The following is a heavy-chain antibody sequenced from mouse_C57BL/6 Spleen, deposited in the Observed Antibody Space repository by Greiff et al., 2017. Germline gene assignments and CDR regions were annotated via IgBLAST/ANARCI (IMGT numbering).Heavy chain of an antibody. V-gene: IGHV3-6*01. Sequence: DVKLQESGPGLVKPSQSLSLTCSVTGYSITSGYYWNWIRQFPGNKLEWMGYISYDGSNNYNPSLKNRISITRDTSKNQFFLKLNSVTTEDTATYYCARRLLLRNPMDYWGQGTSVTVSS. CDR2: ISYDGSN. CDR3: ARRLLLRNPMDY. D-gene: IGHD1-1*01. J-gene: IGHJ4*01. CDR1: GYSITSGYY.